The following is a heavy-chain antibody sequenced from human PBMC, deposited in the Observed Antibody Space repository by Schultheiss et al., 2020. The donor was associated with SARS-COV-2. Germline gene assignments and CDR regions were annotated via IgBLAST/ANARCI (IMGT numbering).Heavy chain of an antibody. V-gene: IGHV3-30*04. CDR1: GFTFSSYA. CDR3: AKDGHTILMGNWYFDL. J-gene: IGHJ2*01. Sequence: GGSLRLSCAASGFTFSSYAMHWVRQAPGKGLEWVAVISYDGSNKYYADSVKGRFTISRDNSKNTLYLQMNSLRAEDTAVYYCAKDGHTILMGNWYFDLWGRGTLVTVSS. CDR2: ISYDGSNK. D-gene: IGHD2-8*01.